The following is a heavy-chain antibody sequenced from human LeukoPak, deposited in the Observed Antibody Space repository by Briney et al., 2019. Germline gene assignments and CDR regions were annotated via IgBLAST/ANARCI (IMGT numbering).Heavy chain of an antibody. J-gene: IGHJ5*02. CDR3: ARNYYDSSVYLTSFDP. Sequence: GGSLRLSCAASGFTFSTYSMNWVRQAPGRGLEWVSSITSSSSYIYYAVSVKGRFTISRDNAKNSLYLQMNSLRAEDTAVYYCARNYYDSSVYLTSFDPWGQGTLVTVSS. CDR2: ITSSSSYI. CDR1: GFTFSTYS. D-gene: IGHD3-22*01. V-gene: IGHV3-21*01.